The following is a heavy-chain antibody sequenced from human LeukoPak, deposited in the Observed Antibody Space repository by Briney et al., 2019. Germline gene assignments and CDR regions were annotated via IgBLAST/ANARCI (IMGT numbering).Heavy chain of an antibody. V-gene: IGHV4-59*01. CDR2: IYYSGST. D-gene: IGHD4-17*01. Sequence: SETLSLTCTVSGGSISSYYWSWIRQPPGKGLEWIGYIYYSGSTNYNPSLQSRVTISVDTSKNQFSLKLSSVTAADTAVYYCARGDTVTTERNGRYFDLWGRGTLVTVSS. CDR1: GGSISSYY. J-gene: IGHJ2*01. CDR3: ARGDTVTTERNGRYFDL.